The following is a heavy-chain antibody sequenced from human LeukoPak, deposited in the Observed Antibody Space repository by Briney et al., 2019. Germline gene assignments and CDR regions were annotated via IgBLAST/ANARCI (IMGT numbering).Heavy chain of an antibody. CDR3: ARDKHSSSWYRDAFDI. CDR1: GYTFTGYY. CDR2: INPNSGGT. V-gene: IGHV1-2*02. Sequence: ASVKVSCKASGYTFTGYYIHWVRQAPGQGLEWMGWINPNSGGTNYAQKFQGRVTMTRDTSISTAYMELSRLRSDDTAVYYCARDKHSSSWYRDAFDIWGQGTMVTVSS. D-gene: IGHD6-13*01. J-gene: IGHJ3*02.